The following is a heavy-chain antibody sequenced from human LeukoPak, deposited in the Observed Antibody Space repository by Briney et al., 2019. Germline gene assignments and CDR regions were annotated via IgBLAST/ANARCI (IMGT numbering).Heavy chain of an antibody. Sequence: GGSLRLSCAASGFTFSSYAMSWVRQAPGKGLGWVSTISGSGGSTYYADSVKGRFTISRDNSKNTLFLQMNSLRAEDTAVYYCASSCSSTSCTRGLDVWGQGTTVTVSS. J-gene: IGHJ6*02. CDR2: ISGSGGST. CDR3: ASSCSSTSCTRGLDV. CDR1: GFTFSSYA. D-gene: IGHD2-2*01. V-gene: IGHV3-23*01.